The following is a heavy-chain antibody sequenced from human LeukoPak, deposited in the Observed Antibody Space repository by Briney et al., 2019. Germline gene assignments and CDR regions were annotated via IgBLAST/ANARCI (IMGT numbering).Heavy chain of an antibody. V-gene: IGHV4-39*01. CDR2: ISYSGST. D-gene: IGHD3-22*01. CDR3: ARHTVVVPFDY. J-gene: IGHJ4*02. Sequence: ASETLSLTCSVSGGSISSSGSYWTWIRQPPGKGLECIGSISYSGSTYYNPSLKSRVTISMDTSENQFSLKLSSVTAADTAIYYCARHTVVVPFDYWGQGTLVTVSS. CDR1: GGSISSSGSY.